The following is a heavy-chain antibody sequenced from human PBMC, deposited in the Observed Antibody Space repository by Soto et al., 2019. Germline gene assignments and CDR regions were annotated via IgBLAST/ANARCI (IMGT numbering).Heavy chain of an antibody. V-gene: IGHV3-73*01. D-gene: IGHD6-13*01. CDR2: IRSKANSYAT. Sequence: GGSLRLSCAASGFTFSGSAMHWVRQASGKGLEWVGRIRSKANSYATAYAASVKGRFTISRDDSKNTAYLQMNGLKTEDTAVYYCTRQSDSSSWYGTHYYYYGMDVWGQGTTVTVSS. J-gene: IGHJ6*02. CDR1: GFTFSGSA. CDR3: TRQSDSSSWYGTHYYYYGMDV.